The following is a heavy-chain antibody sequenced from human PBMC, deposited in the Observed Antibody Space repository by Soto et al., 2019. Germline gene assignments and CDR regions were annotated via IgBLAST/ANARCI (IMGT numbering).Heavy chain of an antibody. CDR1: GYIFTAYS. J-gene: IGHJ4*02. V-gene: IGHV1-46*01. CDR3: AREENCSGGSCCAFDY. D-gene: IGHD2-15*01. CDR2: VNPSGGST. Sequence: GASVKVSCKASGYIFTAYSMHWVRQAPGQGLEWMGVVNPSGGSTNYAQKFQGRITMTRDTSTSTVYMDLSSLTSEDTAVYYCAREENCSGGSCCAFDYWGQGTLVTVSS.